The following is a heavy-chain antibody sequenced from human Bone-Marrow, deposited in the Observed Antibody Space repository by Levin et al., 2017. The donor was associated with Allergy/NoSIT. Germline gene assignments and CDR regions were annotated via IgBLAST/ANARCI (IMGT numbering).Heavy chain of an antibody. D-gene: IGHD6-19*01. J-gene: IGHJ4*02. V-gene: IGHV3-30*04. CDR2: ISHDGSET. CDR3: ARDRGWGSDWYRFFFDY. Sequence: GGSLRLSCGVSGFSFSSFAMHWVRQSPGKGPEWVAVISHDGSETSYTDSVKGRFIISRDKSKSTLHLEMNSLTSEDTAVYYCARDRGWGSDWYRFFFDYWGQGTLVTVSP. CDR1: GFSFSSFA.